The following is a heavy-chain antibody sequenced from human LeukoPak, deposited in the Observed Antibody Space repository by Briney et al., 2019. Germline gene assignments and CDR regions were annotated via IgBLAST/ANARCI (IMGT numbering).Heavy chain of an antibody. V-gene: IGHV1-24*01. CDR1: GYTLTELS. D-gene: IGHD3-22*01. J-gene: IGHJ5*02. CDR2: LDPEDGET. CDR3: ATVLYDSSGYYSAFDP. Sequence: ASVKVSCKVSGYTLTELSMHWVRQAPGEGLEWMGGLDPEDGETIYAQKFQGRVTMTEDTSTDTAYMELSSLRSEDTAVYYCATVLYDSSGYYSAFDPWGQGTLVTVSS.